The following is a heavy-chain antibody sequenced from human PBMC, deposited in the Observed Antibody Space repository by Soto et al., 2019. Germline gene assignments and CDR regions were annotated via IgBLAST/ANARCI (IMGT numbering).Heavy chain of an antibody. V-gene: IGHV3-15*01. D-gene: IGHD3-9*01. CDR3: TTSSWDTIFYYGMDV. CDR1: GFTFSNAW. CDR2: IKSKTDGGTT. J-gene: IGHJ6*02. Sequence: GGSLRLSCAASGFTFSNAWMSWVRQAPGKRLEWVGRIKSKTDGGTTDYVAPVKGRFTISRDDSKNTLHLQMNSLKTEDTAVYYCTTSSWDTIFYYGMDVWGQGTTVTVSS.